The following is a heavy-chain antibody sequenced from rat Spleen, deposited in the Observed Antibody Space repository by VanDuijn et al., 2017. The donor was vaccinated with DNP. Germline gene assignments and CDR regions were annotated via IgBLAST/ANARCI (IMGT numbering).Heavy chain of an antibody. Sequence: EVQLVESGGGLVQPGNSLKLSCAASGFTFSDYAMAWVRQSPKKGLEWVATIIYDGSSTYYPDSVKGRFTISRDNAKSTLYLQMDSLSSDDTATYHCASIIAGIGYFDYWGQGVMVTVSS. CDR1: GFTFSDYA. V-gene: IGHV5-17*01. J-gene: IGHJ2*01. CDR2: IIYDGSST. D-gene: IGHD1-4*01. CDR3: ASIIAGIGYFDY.